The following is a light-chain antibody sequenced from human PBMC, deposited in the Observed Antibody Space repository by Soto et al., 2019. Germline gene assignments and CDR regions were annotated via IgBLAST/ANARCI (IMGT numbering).Light chain of an antibody. V-gene: IGKV3-15*01. CDR2: GAS. CDR1: QRVSSN. J-gene: IGKJ1*01. CDR3: QHYNNWWT. Sequence: EIVMTQSPATLSVSPGERATLSCRASQRVSSNLAWYQQKPGQSPRLLIYGASTRATGIPARFSGSGSGTEFTLTISSVQSEDFAGYYCQHYNNWWTFGQGTKVEIK.